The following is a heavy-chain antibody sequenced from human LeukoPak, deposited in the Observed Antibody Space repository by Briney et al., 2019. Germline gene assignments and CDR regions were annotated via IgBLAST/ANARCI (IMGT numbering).Heavy chain of an antibody. CDR3: ARVTYDSSGYYYLDH. J-gene: IGHJ4*02. Sequence: PSETLSLTCTVSGGSISSGDYYWSWIRQPPGKGLEWIGYIYYSGSTYYNPSPKSRVTISVDTSKNQFSLKLSSVTAADTAVCYCARVTYDSSGYYYLDHWGQGTLVTVSS. CDR2: IYYSGST. D-gene: IGHD3-22*01. V-gene: IGHV4-30-4*01. CDR1: GGSISSGDYY.